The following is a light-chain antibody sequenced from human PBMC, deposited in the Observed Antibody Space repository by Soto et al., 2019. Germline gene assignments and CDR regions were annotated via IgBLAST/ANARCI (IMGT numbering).Light chain of an antibody. Sequence: QSALTQPRSVSGSPGQSVTLSCTGTSSDVGGYNYVSWYQQHPGKAPKLMIYDVSKRPSGVPDRFSGSKSGNTASLTISGLQAEDEADYYCCSYAGSYTLWVFGGGTKLTV. J-gene: IGLJ3*02. CDR1: SSDVGGYNY. CDR3: CSYAGSYTLWV. V-gene: IGLV2-11*01. CDR2: DVS.